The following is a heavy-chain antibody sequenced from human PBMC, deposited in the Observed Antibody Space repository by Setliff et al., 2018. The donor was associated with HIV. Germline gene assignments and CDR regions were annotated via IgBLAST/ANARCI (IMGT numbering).Heavy chain of an antibody. CDR2: IYTSGDT. V-gene: IGHV4-61*02. J-gene: IGHJ1*01. CDR3: AREAEQDYDVVTETLVEGAYIQF. D-gene: IGHD3-9*01. CDR1: GASLNSGSYF. Sequence: PSETLSLTCNISGASLNSGSYFWSWVRQPAGKGLEWIGRIYTSGDTNYNPSLKSRVTISMDTSKKQFSLKLRSVTAADTAVYYCAREAEQDYDVVTETLVEGAYIQFWGQG.